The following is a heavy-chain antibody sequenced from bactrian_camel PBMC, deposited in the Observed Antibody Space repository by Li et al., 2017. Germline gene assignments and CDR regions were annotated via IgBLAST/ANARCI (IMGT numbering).Heavy chain of an antibody. CDR2: IDSGGDAT. Sequence: VQLVESGGGLVQPGGTLRLSCAASGFIFSSYYMSWVRQAPGKGLEWVSSIDSGGDATYYADSVKGRFTISRDNAKNTLYLQMNSLKTEDTAVYYCATWWSVGFWGQGTQVTVS. CDR3: ATWWSVGF. V-gene: IGHV3S40*01. D-gene: IGHD7*01. J-gene: IGHJ6*01. CDR1: GFIFSSYY.